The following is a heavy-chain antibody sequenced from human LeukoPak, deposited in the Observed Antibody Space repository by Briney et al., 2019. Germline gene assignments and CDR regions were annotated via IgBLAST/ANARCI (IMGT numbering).Heavy chain of an antibody. CDR1: VYTSTRYA. J-gene: IGHJ5*01. D-gene: IGHD6-13*01. Sequence: ASVKVSCKASVYTSTRYAINGVRHAPGQGFECRGWINTNTGNTTYTQGFTGRFVFSLDTSVSTAYLQISSLKAEDTAVYYCARKMPCRGAAGNNCFDPWGQGTLVTVSS. CDR3: ARKMPCRGAAGNNCFDP. V-gene: IGHV7-4-1*02. CDR2: INTNTGNT.